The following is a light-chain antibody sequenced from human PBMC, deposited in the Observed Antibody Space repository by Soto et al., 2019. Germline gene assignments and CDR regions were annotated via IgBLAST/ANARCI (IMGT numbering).Light chain of an antibody. CDR3: ATWDDSRNAYV. Sequence: QSVLTQPPSASGTPGQRVTISASGSSSNIGSNTVTWYQQLPGTAPKLLIYSTDERPSGVPDRFSGSKSGTSASLAISGLQSEDEADYYCATWDDSRNAYVFGPGTKGTVL. V-gene: IGLV1-44*01. CDR2: STD. J-gene: IGLJ1*01. CDR1: SSNIGSNT.